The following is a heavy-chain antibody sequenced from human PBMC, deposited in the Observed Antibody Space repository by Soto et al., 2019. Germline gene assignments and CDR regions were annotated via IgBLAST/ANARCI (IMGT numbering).Heavy chain of an antibody. Sequence: QITLKESGPTLVKPTQTLTLTCSFSGFSLSTNGVGVGWIRQPPGKALEWLALIYWDDSKHYSPSLNSRLTITKDTSRTLVVLTMTNMYPVDTATYYCAKKGGGDYILGYWGQGTLVTVSS. V-gene: IGHV2-5*02. D-gene: IGHD4-17*01. CDR2: IYWDDSK. J-gene: IGHJ4*02. CDR3: AKKGGGDYILGY. CDR1: GFSLSTNGVG.